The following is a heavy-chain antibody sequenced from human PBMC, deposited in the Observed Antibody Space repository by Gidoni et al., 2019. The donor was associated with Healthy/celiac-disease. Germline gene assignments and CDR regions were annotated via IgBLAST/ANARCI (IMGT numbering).Heavy chain of an antibody. V-gene: IGHV1-18*01. CDR1: GYTFTSYG. CDR2: IRAYNGNT. D-gene: IGHD3-10*01. J-gene: IGHJ4*02. CDR3: AGGSGSYYVSDFDY. Sequence: QVQLVPYGAEVKKPGASVKVSGKASGYTFTSYGISWVRQAPGQGLEWMGWIRAYNGNTNCTQKLQGRFTMTTDTSTSTVYMELRGLGSDGTAVYYCAGGSGSYYVSDFDYWGQGTLVTVSS.